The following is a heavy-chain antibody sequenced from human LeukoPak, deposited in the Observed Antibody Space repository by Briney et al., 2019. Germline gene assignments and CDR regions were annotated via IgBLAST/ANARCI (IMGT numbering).Heavy chain of an antibody. D-gene: IGHD3-22*01. V-gene: IGHV4-39*07. J-gene: IGHJ4*02. Sequence: PSETLSLTCTVSGGSISSGSYYWGWIRQTPGKGLEWIGTIYYSGNTYYNPSLKSRVTLSVDTSKNQFSLKVNSVTAADTAVYYCARGILRDYYDSSGFYHRGGVGYWGQGTLVTVSS. CDR1: GGSISSGSYY. CDR3: ARGILRDYYDSSGFYHRGGVGY. CDR2: IYYSGNT.